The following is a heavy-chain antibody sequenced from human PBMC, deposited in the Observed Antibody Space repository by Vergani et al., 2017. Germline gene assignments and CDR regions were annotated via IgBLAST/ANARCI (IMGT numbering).Heavy chain of an antibody. Sequence: QVQLVESGGGLVKPGGSLRLSCAASGFTFSDYYMSWIRQAPGKGLEWVAVISYDGSNKYYADSVKGRFTISRDNSKNTLYLQKNSLRAEDAAVYYCAKGAINYYDIYWAFDYWGQGTLVTVSS. CDR3: AKGAINYYDIYWAFDY. V-gene: IGHV3-30*18. D-gene: IGHD3-22*01. J-gene: IGHJ4*02. CDR1: GFTFSDYY. CDR2: ISYDGSNK.